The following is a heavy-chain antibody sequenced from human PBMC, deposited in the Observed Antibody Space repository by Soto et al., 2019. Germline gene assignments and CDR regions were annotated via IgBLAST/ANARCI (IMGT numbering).Heavy chain of an antibody. CDR3: ARTKCSGGSCYSWSLDY. V-gene: IGHV4-31*02. J-gene: IGHJ4*02. CDR2: RYYSEST. D-gene: IGHD2-15*01. Sequence: SETLSLTCTVSCGSITTGGYYWSWIRQLPGKGLEWIGHRYYSESTYYNPSLKSRVSISLDTSKNQFSLKLSFVTAADTAMYYCARTKCSGGSCYSWSLDYWGQGTPVTVSS. CDR1: CGSITTGGYY.